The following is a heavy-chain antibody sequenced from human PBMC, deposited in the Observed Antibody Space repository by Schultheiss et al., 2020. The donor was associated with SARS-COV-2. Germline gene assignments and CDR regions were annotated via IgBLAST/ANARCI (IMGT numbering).Heavy chain of an antibody. D-gene: IGHD3-3*01. CDR2: IYYSGST. J-gene: IGHJ5*02. Sequence: SQTLSLTCTVSGGSISSYYWSWIRQPPGKGLEWIGYIYYSGSTNYNPSLKSRVTISVDTSKNQFSLKLSSVTAADTAMYYCARRGTIFGVVENWFDPWGQGTLVTVAS. CDR3: ARRGTIFGVVENWFDP. V-gene: IGHV4-59*01. CDR1: GGSISSYY.